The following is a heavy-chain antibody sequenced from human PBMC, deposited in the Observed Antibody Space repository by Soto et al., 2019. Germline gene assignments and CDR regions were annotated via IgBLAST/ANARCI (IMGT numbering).Heavy chain of an antibody. J-gene: IGHJ4*02. D-gene: IGHD1-26*01. Sequence: QVQLQESGPGLVKPSETLSLTCTVSGGSISSYYWSWIRQPPGKGLEWIGYIYYSGSTNYNPSLKSRVTISVDTSKNQFSLKLSSVTAADTAVYYCARHSWSYGGNLAPFDYWGQGTLVTVSS. CDR1: GGSISSYY. CDR3: ARHSWSYGGNLAPFDY. V-gene: IGHV4-59*08. CDR2: IYYSGST.